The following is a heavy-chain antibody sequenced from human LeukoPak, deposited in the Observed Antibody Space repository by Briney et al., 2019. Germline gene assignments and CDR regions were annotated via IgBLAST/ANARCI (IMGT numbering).Heavy chain of an antibody. J-gene: IGHJ5*02. V-gene: IGHV1-2*02. CDR3: AKGYYGSGRKQLRFDP. CDR1: GYTFTNYG. Sequence: ASVKVSCKTSGYTFTNYGVTWVRQAPGQGLEWMGWINPNSGGTNYAQKFQGRVTMTRDTSISTAYMELSRLRSDDTAVYYCAKGYYGSGRKQLRFDPWGQGTLVTVSS. D-gene: IGHD3-10*01. CDR2: INPNSGGT.